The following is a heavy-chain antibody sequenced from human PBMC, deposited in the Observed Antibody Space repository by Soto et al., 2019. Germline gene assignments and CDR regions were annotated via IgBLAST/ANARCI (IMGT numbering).Heavy chain of an antibody. Sequence: LSLTCSVSGGSLNNFYWNWIRQTAGKGLEWIGRIHASGNTNYNPSLKSRATLSVDTSKNQFSLKVRSVTAADTAVYYCARSSHKESWFDPWGQGTLVTVSS. CDR2: IHASGNT. J-gene: IGHJ5*02. D-gene: IGHD6-19*01. CDR1: GGSLNNFY. V-gene: IGHV4-4*07. CDR3: ARSSHKESWFDP.